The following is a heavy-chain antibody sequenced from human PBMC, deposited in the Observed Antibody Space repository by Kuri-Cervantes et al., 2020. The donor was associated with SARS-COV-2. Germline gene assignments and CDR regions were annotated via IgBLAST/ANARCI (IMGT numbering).Heavy chain of an antibody. V-gene: IGHV3-52*01. Sequence: GESLKISCAASGFSFISSWMQCVCQAPEKELEWVADIKCDGTEKHCVDSVKGRFTISRDNAKNSLYLQVNSLRAEDTALYYCAREEPKLDDAFDIWGQGTMVTVSS. D-gene: IGHD1-1*01. CDR2: IKCDGTEK. CDR1: GFSFISSW. CDR3: AREEPKLDDAFDI. J-gene: IGHJ3*02.